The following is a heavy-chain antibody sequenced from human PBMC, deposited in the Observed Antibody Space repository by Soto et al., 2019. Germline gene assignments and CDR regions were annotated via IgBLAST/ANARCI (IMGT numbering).Heavy chain of an antibody. Sequence: QVQLVESGGGLVQPGGSLRLSCAASGFTFSDYYISWIRPTPGKGLEWVSYISSSGTIIYHADSVKGRFTISRDNAKKSLFLQLNSLRAEDTAVYYCARGKSIFYGMDVWGQGTTVTVSS. V-gene: IGHV3-11*01. CDR3: ARGKSIFYGMDV. CDR1: GFTFSDYY. D-gene: IGHD2-15*01. CDR2: ISSSGTII. J-gene: IGHJ6*02.